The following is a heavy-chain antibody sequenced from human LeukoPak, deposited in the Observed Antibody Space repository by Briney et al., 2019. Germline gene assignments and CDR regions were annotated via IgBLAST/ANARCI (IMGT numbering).Heavy chain of an antibody. J-gene: IGHJ5*02. Sequence: GASVKVSCKASGYTFTGYYMHWVRQAPGQGLEWMGWINPNSGGTNYAQKFQGRVIMTRDTSISTAYMELSRLRSGDTAVYYCARDQEGIVVVPAATHGRNWFDPWGQGTLVTVSS. D-gene: IGHD2-2*01. CDR2: INPNSGGT. CDR3: ARDQEGIVVVPAATHGRNWFDP. V-gene: IGHV1-2*02. CDR1: GYTFTGYY.